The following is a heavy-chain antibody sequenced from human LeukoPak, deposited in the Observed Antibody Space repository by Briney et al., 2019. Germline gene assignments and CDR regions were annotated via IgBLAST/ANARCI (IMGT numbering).Heavy chain of an antibody. V-gene: IGHV3-48*03. CDR1: GSTFSSYE. J-gene: IGHJ4*02. CDR2: ISSSGSTI. D-gene: IGHD6-19*01. Sequence: PGGSLRLSCAASGSTFSSYEMNWVRQAPGKGLEWVSYISSSGSTIYYADSVKGRFTISRDNAKNSLYLQMNSLRAEDTAVYYCARSGSGWYRYYFDYWGQGTLVTVSS. CDR3: ARSGSGWYRYYFDY.